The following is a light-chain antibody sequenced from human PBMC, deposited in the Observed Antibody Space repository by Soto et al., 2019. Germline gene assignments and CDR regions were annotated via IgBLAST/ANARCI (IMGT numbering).Light chain of an antibody. Sequence: DLQMTQSPSTLSASVGDRVTITCRASESISDYLAWYQQKPGKAPKLLIYKASSLESGVPSRFSGSGSGTEFTLTISSLHPDDFATYYCQQYGSHRTFGQGTKVDIK. V-gene: IGKV1-5*03. CDR1: ESISDY. CDR2: KAS. J-gene: IGKJ1*01. CDR3: QQYGSHRT.